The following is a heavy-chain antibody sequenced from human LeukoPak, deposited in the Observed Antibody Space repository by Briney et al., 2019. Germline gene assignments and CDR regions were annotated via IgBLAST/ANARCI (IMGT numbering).Heavy chain of an antibody. Sequence: SETLSLTCAVYGGSFSGYYWSWIRQPPGKGLEWIGEINHSGSTNYNPSLKSRVTISVDKSKNQFSLKLSSVTAADTAVYYCGRESPGQKGKNWNDVGYYYGMDVGGKGTTVTVSS. CDR1: GGSFSGYY. V-gene: IGHV4-34*01. CDR2: INHSGST. D-gene: IGHD1-1*01. CDR3: GRESPGQKGKNWNDVGYYYGMDV. J-gene: IGHJ6*04.